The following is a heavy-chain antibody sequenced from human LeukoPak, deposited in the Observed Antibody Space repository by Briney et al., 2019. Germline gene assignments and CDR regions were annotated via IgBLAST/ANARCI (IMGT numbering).Heavy chain of an antibody. Sequence: PSETLSLTCTVSGGSISSYYWSWIRQPAGKGLEWIGRIYTSGSTNYNPSLKSRVTISVDKSKNQFSLKLSSVTAADTAMYYCATDSSGYQSYWGQGTLVTVSS. D-gene: IGHD3-22*01. V-gene: IGHV4-4*07. CDR1: GGSISSYY. J-gene: IGHJ4*02. CDR2: IYTSGST. CDR3: ATDSSGYQSY.